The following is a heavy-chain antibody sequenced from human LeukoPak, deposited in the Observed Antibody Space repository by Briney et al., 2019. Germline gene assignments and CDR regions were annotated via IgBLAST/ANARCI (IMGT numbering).Heavy chain of an antibody. V-gene: IGHV3-30-3*01. CDR2: ISSDGSNE. CDR1: GFTFSNYD. Sequence: PGRSLRLSCAASGFTFSNYDMHWVRQAPGRGLEWVAFISSDGSNEYYGDSVKGRFTIYRDNLILYLHMNSLRTEDTAVYYCARPPVAGYCSGGSCPQGETDEYFQHWGQGTLVTVSS. D-gene: IGHD2-15*01. CDR3: ARPPVAGYCSGGSCPQGETDEYFQH. J-gene: IGHJ1*01.